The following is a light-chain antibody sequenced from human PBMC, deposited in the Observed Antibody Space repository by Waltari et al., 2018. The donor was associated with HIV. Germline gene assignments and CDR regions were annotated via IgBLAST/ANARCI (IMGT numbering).Light chain of an antibody. V-gene: IGKV1-39*01. CDR1: QTISNY. Sequence: DIQMTQSPTSLSVPVGDRVTITCRASQTISNYLNWYQQKPGKAPKVLIYAVSTLQSGVPSRFSGSGSGTDFTLTISSLQPEDFATYYCQQNYSTPWTFGQGTKVEIK. J-gene: IGKJ1*01. CDR2: AVS. CDR3: QQNYSTPWT.